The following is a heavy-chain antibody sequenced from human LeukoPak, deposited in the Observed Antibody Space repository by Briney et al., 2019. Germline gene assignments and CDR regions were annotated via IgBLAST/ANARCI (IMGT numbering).Heavy chain of an antibody. Sequence: SETLSLTCAVYGGSFSGYYWSWIRQPPGKGLEWIGEINHSGSTNYNPSLKSRVTISVDTSKNQFSLKLSSVTAADTAVYYCARGPNRVTRTIDYWGQGTLVTVSS. J-gene: IGHJ4*02. CDR3: ARGPNRVTRTIDY. CDR1: GGSFSGYY. D-gene: IGHD1-14*01. CDR2: INHSGST. V-gene: IGHV4-34*01.